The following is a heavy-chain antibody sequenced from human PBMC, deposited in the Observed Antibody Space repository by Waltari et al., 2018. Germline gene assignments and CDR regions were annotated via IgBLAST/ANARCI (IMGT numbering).Heavy chain of an antibody. CDR1: GGTFSNHA. D-gene: IGHD3-22*01. Sequence: QVQLVQSGAEVRMPGSSVKVSCKTSGGTFSNHAISWVRQAPGQGLEWMGRLFPVLEIVDYALKLQGRVTITAAKSPSTTYMELSSLRSEDTAVYYCTRPRTYYYDESGFYQDESLDFWGQGTLVTVSS. J-gene: IGHJ4*02. V-gene: IGHV1-69*04. CDR3: TRPRTYYYDESGFYQDESLDF. CDR2: LFPVLEIV.